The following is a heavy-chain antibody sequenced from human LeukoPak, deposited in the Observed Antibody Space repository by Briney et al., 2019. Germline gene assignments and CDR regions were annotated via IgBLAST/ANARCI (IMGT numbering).Heavy chain of an antibody. Sequence: GGSLRLSCAASGFTFSSYSMNWVRQAPGKGLEWVSSISSSSSYIYYADSVKGRFTISRDNAKNSLYLQMNSLRAEDTAVYYCAREVFRYSSGGGFDYWGQGTLVTVSS. J-gene: IGHJ4*02. CDR3: AREVFRYSSGGGFDY. CDR2: ISSSSSYI. D-gene: IGHD6-19*01. CDR1: GFTFSSYS. V-gene: IGHV3-21*01.